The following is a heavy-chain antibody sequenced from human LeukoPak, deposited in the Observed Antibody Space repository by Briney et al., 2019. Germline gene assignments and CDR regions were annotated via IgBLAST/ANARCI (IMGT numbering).Heavy chain of an antibody. J-gene: IGHJ3*02. Sequence: YTLIELSXXXXXQXXXKGPXXXXXXXPEDGEIIYAQKFQGRVTMTEDTSTDTAYMDLSSLRLEDTAVYYCANVDGLSWYTNFAFDIWGHGTLVTVSS. D-gene: IGHD6-13*01. CDR2: XXPEDGEI. CDR3: ANVDGLSWYTNFAFDI. V-gene: IGHV1-24*01. CDR1: YTLIELS.